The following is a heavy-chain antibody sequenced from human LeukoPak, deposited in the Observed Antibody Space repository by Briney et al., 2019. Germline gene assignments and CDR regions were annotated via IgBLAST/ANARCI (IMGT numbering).Heavy chain of an antibody. CDR2: INPNSGGT. V-gene: IGHV1-2*02. CDR1: GYTFTGYY. D-gene: IGHD1-26*01. Sequence: GASVKVSCKASGYTFTGYYMHWVRQAPGQGLEWMGWINPNSGGTNYAQKFQGRVTMTRDTSISTAYMELSRLRSDDTAVYYCARDGAGSYVGAFDIWGQGTMVTVSS. J-gene: IGHJ3*02. CDR3: ARDGAGSYVGAFDI.